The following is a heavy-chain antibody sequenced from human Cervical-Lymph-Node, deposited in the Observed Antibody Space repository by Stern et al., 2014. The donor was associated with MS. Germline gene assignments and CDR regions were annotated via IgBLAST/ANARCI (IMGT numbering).Heavy chain of an antibody. CDR3: ARATNDFFYSMDV. CDR1: GGPLSMYS. CDR2: ILPIVGMT. J-gene: IGHJ6*02. Sequence: QDQLVQSGAEVRKPGTSVNVSCKASGGPLSMYSISWVRQAPGQGLAWIGRILPIVGMTNYAQKFQDRVTITSDRSSNTVYMELISLRSEDMAVYFCARATNDFFYSMDVWGQGTTVTLSS. V-gene: IGHV1-69*02.